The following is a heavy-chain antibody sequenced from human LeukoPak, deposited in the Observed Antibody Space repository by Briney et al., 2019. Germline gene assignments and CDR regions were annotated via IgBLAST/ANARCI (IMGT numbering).Heavy chain of an antibody. Sequence: GESLKISCKGSGYIFTTYRIGWVRQMPGKGLEWMGIIYPGDSDTRYSPSFQGQVIISVDKSITTAYLQWSSLKASDTAMYYCARRRNPDSVVGDAFDIWGQGTMVTVSS. CDR3: ARRRNPDSVVGDAFDI. CDR1: GYIFTTYR. CDR2: IYPGDSDT. V-gene: IGHV5-51*01. J-gene: IGHJ3*02. D-gene: IGHD2-21*01.